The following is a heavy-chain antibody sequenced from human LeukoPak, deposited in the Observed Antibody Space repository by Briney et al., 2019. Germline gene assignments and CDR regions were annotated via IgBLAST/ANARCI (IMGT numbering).Heavy chain of an antibody. J-gene: IGHJ4*02. V-gene: IGHV3-30*02. CDR1: GFTFSSYG. D-gene: IGHD3-22*01. CDR2: IRYDGSNK. CDR3: ARDSFMYYYDSSGYPGDY. Sequence: GGSLRLSCAVSGFTFSSYGMHWVRQAPGKGLEWVAFIRYDGSNKYYADSVKGRFTISRDNSKNTLYLQMNSLRAEDTAVYYCARDSFMYYYDSSGYPGDYWGQGTLVTVSS.